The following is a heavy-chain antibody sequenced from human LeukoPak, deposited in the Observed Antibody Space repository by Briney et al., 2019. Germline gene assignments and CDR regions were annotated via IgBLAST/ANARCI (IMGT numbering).Heavy chain of an antibody. J-gene: IGHJ4*02. CDR1: GFTFSSYA. Sequence: GGSLRLSCAASGFTFSSYAMSWVRQAPGKGLEWVSAISGSGGSTYYADSVKGRFTISRDNSKNTLYLQMNSLRAEDTAVYYCARDHDYGDYSFDYWGQGTLVTVSS. V-gene: IGHV3-23*01. CDR2: ISGSGGST. D-gene: IGHD4-17*01. CDR3: ARDHDYGDYSFDY.